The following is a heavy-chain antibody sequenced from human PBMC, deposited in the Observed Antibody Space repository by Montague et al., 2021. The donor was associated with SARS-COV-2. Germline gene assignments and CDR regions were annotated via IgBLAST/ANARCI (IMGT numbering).Heavy chain of an antibody. CDR3: ARNLGSGWAFFDF. D-gene: IGHD6-19*01. J-gene: IGHJ4*02. CDR2: ISSSSSYI. V-gene: IGHV3-21*01. CDR1: GFTFSSYR. Sequence: SLRLSCAASGFTFSSYRMNWVRQAPGKGLEWVSSISSSSSYIHYADSVKGRFTISRDNAKNSLYLQMNSLGAEDTAVYYCARNLGSGWAFFDFWGQGTLVTVSS.